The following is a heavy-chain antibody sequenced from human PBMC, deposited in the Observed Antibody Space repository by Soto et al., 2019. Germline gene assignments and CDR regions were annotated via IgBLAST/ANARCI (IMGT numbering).Heavy chain of an antibody. Sequence: PGGTLRLFCAASGFTFSNYGMHWVRQAPGKGLEWVAVTSYDGDKEYYADSVKGRFTISRDNSKNTLYLQMNSLRVEDTAVYYCAKDIALVRGVIIDLDVWGQGTTVTV. CDR3: AKDIALVRGVIIDLDV. CDR2: TSYDGDKE. J-gene: IGHJ6*02. CDR1: GFTFSNYG. D-gene: IGHD3-10*01. V-gene: IGHV3-30*18.